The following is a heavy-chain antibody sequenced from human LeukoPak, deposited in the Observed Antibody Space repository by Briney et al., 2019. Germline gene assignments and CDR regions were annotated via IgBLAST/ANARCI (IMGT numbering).Heavy chain of an antibody. J-gene: IGHJ5*02. CDR1: GGTFSSYA. CDR3: ARDYGYNWNYGGGGWFDP. D-gene: IGHD1-7*01. V-gene: IGHV1-69*05. Sequence: SVKVSCKASGGTFSSYAISWVRQAPGQGLEWMGRIIPIFGTANNAQKFQGRVTITTDESTSTAYMELSSLRSEGTAVYYCARDYGYNWNYGGGGWFDPWGQGTLVTVSS. CDR2: IIPIFGTA.